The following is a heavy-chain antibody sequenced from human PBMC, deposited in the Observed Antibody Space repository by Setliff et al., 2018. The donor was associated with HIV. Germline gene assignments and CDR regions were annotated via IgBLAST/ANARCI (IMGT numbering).Heavy chain of an antibody. J-gene: IGHJ6*03. CDR3: ARVMGGYYDSSQYMDV. V-gene: IGHV4-39*07. D-gene: IGHD3-22*01. Sequence: SETLSLTCTVSGGSMSSSGPGYYWGWVRQTPGGGLEWIGSVYYRGRTYYNPSLKSRVTISVDKSKNQFSLKLASVTAADTAVYYCARVMGGYYDSSQYMDVWGKGTTVTVSS. CDR2: VYYRGRT. CDR1: GGSMSSSGPGYY.